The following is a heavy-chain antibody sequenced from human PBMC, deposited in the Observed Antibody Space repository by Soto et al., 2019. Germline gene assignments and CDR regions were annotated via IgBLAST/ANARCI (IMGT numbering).Heavy chain of an antibody. CDR1: GGSFSGYY. D-gene: IGHD2-21*02. V-gene: IGHV4-34*01. CDR3: ARGKAYCGGDCSLVLYYYYGMDV. J-gene: IGHJ6*02. Sequence: QVQLQQWGAGLLKPSETLSLTCAVYGGSFSGYYWSWIRQPPGKGLEWIGEINHSGSTNYNPSLKSRVTITVDTSKNQFSLKLSSVTAADTAVYYCARGKAYCGGDCSLVLYYYYGMDVWGQGTTVTVSS. CDR2: INHSGST.